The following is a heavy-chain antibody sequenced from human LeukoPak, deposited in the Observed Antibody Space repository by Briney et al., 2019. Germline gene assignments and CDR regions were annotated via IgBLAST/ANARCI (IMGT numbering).Heavy chain of an antibody. D-gene: IGHD6-25*01. CDR1: GLIFSGYW. CDR2: LKQDGSDQ. Sequence: GGALRLSCAASGLIFSGYWMTWVRQSPGTGLAWVASLKQDGSDQHYVDAVKCRCTISRDNAKNTLYLQMNNLRADDTAVYYCAKNIAAPGRDSNYLYGIDVWGQGSTVTVSS. CDR3: AKNIAAPGRDSNYLYGIDV. J-gene: IGHJ6*02. V-gene: IGHV3-7*01.